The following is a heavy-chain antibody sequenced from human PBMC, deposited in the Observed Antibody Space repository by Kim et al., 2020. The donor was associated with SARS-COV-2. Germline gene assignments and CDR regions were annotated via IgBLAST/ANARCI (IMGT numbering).Heavy chain of an antibody. D-gene: IGHD3-22*01. CDR2: ISGSDEST. V-gene: IGHV3-23*01. J-gene: IGHJ1*01. CDR3: AKHFGSSGSEFQH. CDR1: GFTFAAYA. Sequence: GGSPRLSCAASGFTFAAYAMSWVRQAPGKGLQWLSGISGSDESTYYADSVKGRFIISRDNSKNTLHLQMNSLRVEDTAVYYCAKHFGSSGSEFQHWGQGTLVTVSS.